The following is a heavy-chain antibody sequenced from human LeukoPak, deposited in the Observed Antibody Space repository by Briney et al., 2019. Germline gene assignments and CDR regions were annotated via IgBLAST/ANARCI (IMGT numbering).Heavy chain of an antibody. J-gene: IGHJ3*02. CDR1: GFMFSSYW. V-gene: IGHV3-7*01. CDR2: IKEDGNMK. D-gene: IGHD2-2*01. Sequence: PGGSLRLSCAASGFMFSSYWMSWVRQAPGRGLEWVANIKEDGNMKQYVDSVRGRFTISRDNAKNSLYLQMNSLRAEDTAVYYCARGWDIVVEPAATWIQLGAFDIWGQGTMVTVSS. CDR3: ARGWDIVVEPAATWIQLGAFDI.